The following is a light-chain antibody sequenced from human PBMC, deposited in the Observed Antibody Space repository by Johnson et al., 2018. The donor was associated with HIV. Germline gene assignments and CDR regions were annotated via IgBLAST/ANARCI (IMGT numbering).Light chain of an antibody. CDR3: GTWDSSLSAL. Sequence: QSVLTQPPSVSAAPGQTVTISCSGSSSNIGNNYVSWYQQLPGTAPKLLIYDNNKRPSGIPDRFSGSKSGTSATLGITGLQTGDEAYYYCGTWDSSLSALFGTGTKVTVL. CDR1: SSNIGNNY. CDR2: DNN. V-gene: IGLV1-51*01. J-gene: IGLJ1*01.